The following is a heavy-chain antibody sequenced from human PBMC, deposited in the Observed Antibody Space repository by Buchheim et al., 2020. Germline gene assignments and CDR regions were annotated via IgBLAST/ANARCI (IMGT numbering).Heavy chain of an antibody. J-gene: IGHJ4*02. Sequence: EVQLLESGGGLVQPGGSLRLSCAASGFTFSTYAMSWVRQAPGKGLEWVSAISNSAGRTYYADSVKGSFTISRDNSKSTLYLQMNSLRAEDTAVYYCAKDLEVGGGSYSSLSDWGQGTL. D-gene: IGHD1-26*01. CDR1: GFTFSTYA. CDR2: ISNSAGRT. CDR3: AKDLEVGGGSYSSLSD. V-gene: IGHV3-23*01.